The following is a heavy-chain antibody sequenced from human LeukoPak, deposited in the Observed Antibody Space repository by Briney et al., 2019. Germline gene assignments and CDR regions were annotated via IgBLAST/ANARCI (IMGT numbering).Heavy chain of an antibody. Sequence: PETLSLTCTVSGGSISSSSYYWGWIRQPPGKGLEWIGSIYYSGSTYYNPSLKSRVTISVDTSKNQFSLELSSVTAADTAVYYCARESPIVGATSDYWGQGTLVTVSS. D-gene: IGHD1-26*01. J-gene: IGHJ4*02. CDR2: IYYSGST. CDR3: ARESPIVGATSDY. CDR1: GGSISSSSYY. V-gene: IGHV4-39*07.